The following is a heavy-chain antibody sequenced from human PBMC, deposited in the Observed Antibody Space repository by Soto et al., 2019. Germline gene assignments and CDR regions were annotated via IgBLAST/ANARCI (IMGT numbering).Heavy chain of an antibody. D-gene: IGHD2-2*01. CDR2: IYYSGST. V-gene: IGHV4-39*01. CDR1: EGYGGGSGYC. Sequence: LEIKRLTKSVAEGYGGGSGYCRGWIRKPPGKGLDWIGSIYYSGSTYYNPSLKSRVTISVDTSKNQFSLKLSSVTAADTAVYYCARGFIVGYCSSTSCYEAWFDPWGQGTLVTVSS. J-gene: IGHJ5*02. CDR3: ARGFIVGYCSSTSCYEAWFDP.